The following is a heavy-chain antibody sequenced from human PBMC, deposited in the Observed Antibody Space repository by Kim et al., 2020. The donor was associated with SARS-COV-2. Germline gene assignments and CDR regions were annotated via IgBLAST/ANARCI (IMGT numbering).Heavy chain of an antibody. J-gene: IGHJ4*02. CDR2: INTNTGNP. CDR3: SRDSTGYFDS. D-gene: IGHD2-8*02. V-gene: IGHV7-4-1*02. Sequence: ASVKVSCKASGYTFTSNAMNWVRQAPGQGLEWMGWINTNTGNPTYAQGCTGRFVFSLDTTVSTAYLQVSSLKAEDTAVYYCSRDSTGYFDSWGQGTLVTVSA. CDR1: GYTFTSNA.